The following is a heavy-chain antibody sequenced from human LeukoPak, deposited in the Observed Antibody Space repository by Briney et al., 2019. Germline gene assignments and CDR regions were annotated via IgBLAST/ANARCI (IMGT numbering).Heavy chain of an antibody. D-gene: IGHD3-10*01. CDR1: GGSISSSS. Sequence: LSLTCTVSGGSISSSSYYWGWIRQAPGKGLEWLAVISNDGTIQYYADSVKGRFTISRDNSRNIMNLQTDSLRPEDTALYYCARAMVRGVIPYWGQGTLVTVSS. V-gene: IGHV3-30*03. CDR3: ARAMVRGVIPY. CDR2: ISNDGTIQ. J-gene: IGHJ4*02.